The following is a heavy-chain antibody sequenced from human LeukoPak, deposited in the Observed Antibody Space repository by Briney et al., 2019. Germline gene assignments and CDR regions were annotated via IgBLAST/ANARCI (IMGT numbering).Heavy chain of an antibody. CDR3: ARKVVYNYGYYYDY. J-gene: IGHJ4*02. V-gene: IGHV1-2*02. CDR1: GYTFTGYY. D-gene: IGHD5-18*01. CDR2: INPIRGVT. Sequence: ASVKVSCKASGYTFTGYYMHWVRQAPGQGLEWMGWINPIRGVTKYAQKFQGRVTMTRDTSISTAYMELSGLRSDDTAMYYCARKVVYNYGYYYDYWGQGTLVTVSS.